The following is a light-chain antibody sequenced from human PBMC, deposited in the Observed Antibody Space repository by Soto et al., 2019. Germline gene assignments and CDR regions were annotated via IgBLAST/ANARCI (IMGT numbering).Light chain of an antibody. J-gene: IGKJ4*01. CDR3: QQYGSSLGVT. CDR2: GAS. Sequence: EIVLPRSPGTLSLSPGERATLSCRASQSVSSSYLAWYQQKPGQAPRLLIYGASSRATGIPDRFSGSGSGTDFTLTISRLEPEDFAVYYCQQYGSSLGVTFGGGTKVDIK. V-gene: IGKV3-20*01. CDR1: QSVSSSY.